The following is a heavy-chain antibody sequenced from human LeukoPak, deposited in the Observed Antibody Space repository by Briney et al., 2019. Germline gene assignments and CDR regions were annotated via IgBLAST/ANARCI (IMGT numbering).Heavy chain of an antibody. CDR3: AKDLSLWCSGGSCDRVGYEY. Sequence: PGRSLRLSCAASGFTFSTYGMHWARQAPGKGLEWVAVIWYDGSNKYYADSVKGRFTISRDNSKNTLYLQMNSLRTEDTAVYYCAKDLSLWCSGGSCDRVGYEYWGQGTLVTVSS. CDR2: IWYDGSNK. V-gene: IGHV3-33*06. CDR1: GFTFSTYG. D-gene: IGHD2-15*01. J-gene: IGHJ4*02.